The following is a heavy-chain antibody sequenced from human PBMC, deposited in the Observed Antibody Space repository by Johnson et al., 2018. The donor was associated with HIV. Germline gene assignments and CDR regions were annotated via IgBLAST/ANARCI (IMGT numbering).Heavy chain of an antibody. CDR1: GFTLRSYA. CDR3: VRVGYSSAYYRDAFDI. J-gene: IGHJ3*02. D-gene: IGHD3-22*01. Sequence: QVQLVESGGGVVQPGRSLRLSCAASGFTLRSYAMHWVRQTPGKGLEWVAVISYDGSNKYYADSVKGRFTISRENAKNSLYLQMNSLTAGDMAVYYCVRVGYSSAYYRDAFDIWGQGTLVTVSS. CDR2: ISYDGSNK. V-gene: IGHV3-30*14.